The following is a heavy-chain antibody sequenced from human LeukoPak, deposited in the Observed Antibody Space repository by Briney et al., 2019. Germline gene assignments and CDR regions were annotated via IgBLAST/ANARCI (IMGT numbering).Heavy chain of an antibody. V-gene: IGHV3-9*03. CDR1: GFTFDDYA. Sequence: GGSLRLSCAASGFTFDDYAMHWVRQAPGKGLEWVSGISWNSGSIGYADSVKGRFTISRDTAKNSLYLQMNSLRAEDMALYYCAKARFSSSWYSGSYFDYWGQGTLVTVSS. J-gene: IGHJ4*02. CDR2: ISWNSGSI. CDR3: AKARFSSSWYSGSYFDY. D-gene: IGHD6-13*01.